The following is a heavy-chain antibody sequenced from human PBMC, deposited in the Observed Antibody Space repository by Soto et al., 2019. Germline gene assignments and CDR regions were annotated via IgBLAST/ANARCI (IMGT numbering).Heavy chain of an antibody. CDR2: IGTAGDT. CDR3: ARAGSVEGELLRVHDAFDI. CDR1: GFTFSSYD. V-gene: IGHV3-13*01. J-gene: IGHJ3*02. Sequence: DVQLVESGGGLVQPGGSLRLSCAASGFTFSSYDMHWVRQATGKGLEWVSAIGTAGDTYYPGSVKGRFTISRENAKNSLYLQMNSLRAEDTAVYYCARAGSVEGELLRVHDAFDIWGQGTMVTVSS. D-gene: IGHD1-26*01.